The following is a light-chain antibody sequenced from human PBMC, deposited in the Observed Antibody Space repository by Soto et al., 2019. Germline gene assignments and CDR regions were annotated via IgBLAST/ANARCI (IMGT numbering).Light chain of an antibody. Sequence: EIVLTQSPATLSLSPGERATLWCRASQSVDKYLAWYQQKPGQAPRLLIYDASNRATGIPARFSGSGSGADFTLTISSLEPEDFAVYYCQQRRYWLTFGPGTKVDFK. J-gene: IGKJ3*01. CDR2: DAS. CDR1: QSVDKY. CDR3: QQRRYWLT. V-gene: IGKV3-11*01.